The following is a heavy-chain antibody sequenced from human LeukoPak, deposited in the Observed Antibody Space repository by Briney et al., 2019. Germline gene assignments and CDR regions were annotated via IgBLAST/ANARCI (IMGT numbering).Heavy chain of an antibody. J-gene: IGHJ4*02. CDR3: ARGALYYGSSSLDY. V-gene: IGHV1-18*01. D-gene: IGHD3-22*01. CDR2: ISAYSDNT. Sequence: ASVKVSCKASGYTFTSYGINWVRQAPGQGLEWMGRISAYSDNTNYAQKLQGRVTMTTDTSTNTAYMELRSLGSDDTAMYYCARGALYYGSSSLDYWGQGTLVTVSS. CDR1: GYTFTSYG.